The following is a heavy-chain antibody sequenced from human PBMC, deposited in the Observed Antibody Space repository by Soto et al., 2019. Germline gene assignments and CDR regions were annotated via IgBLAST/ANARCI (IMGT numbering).Heavy chain of an antibody. CDR2: IYYSGST. V-gene: IGHV4-39*01. CDR1: GGSISTSSYY. Sequence: SETLSLTCTVSGGSISTSSYYWGWIRQPPGKGLEWIGSIYYSGSTYYNPSLKSRVTISADTSKNQFSLKLSSVTAADSAVYYCARLIAAAGGNRAYWGQGTLVTVSS. J-gene: IGHJ4*02. D-gene: IGHD6-13*01. CDR3: ARLIAAAGGNRAY.